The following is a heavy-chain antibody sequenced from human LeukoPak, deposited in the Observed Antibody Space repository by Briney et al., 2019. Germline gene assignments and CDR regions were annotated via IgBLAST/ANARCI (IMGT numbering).Heavy chain of an antibody. CDR3: ARYRPGDGYNFDY. CDR2: IYYGGST. D-gene: IGHD5-24*01. Sequence: PSETLSLTCTVSGGSISSYYWSWIRQPPGKGLEWIGYIYYGGSTNYNPSLKSRVTISVDTSKNQFSLKLSSVTAADTAVYYCARYRPGDGYNFDYWGQGTLVTVSS. J-gene: IGHJ4*02. CDR1: GGSISSYY. V-gene: IGHV4-59*01.